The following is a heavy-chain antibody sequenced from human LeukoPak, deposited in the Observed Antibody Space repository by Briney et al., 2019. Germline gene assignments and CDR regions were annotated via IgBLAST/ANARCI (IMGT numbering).Heavy chain of an antibody. CDR3: ARDQVHGDYVVFYYYYGMDV. J-gene: IGHJ6*02. CDR1: GYTFTGYY. Sequence: ASVKVSCKASGYTFTGYYMHWVRQAPGQGLEWMGWINPNSGGTNYAQKFQGRVTMTRDTSISTAYMELSRLRSDDTAVYYCARDQVHGDYVVFYYYYGMDVWGQGTTVTVS. D-gene: IGHD4-17*01. V-gene: IGHV1-2*02. CDR2: INPNSGGT.